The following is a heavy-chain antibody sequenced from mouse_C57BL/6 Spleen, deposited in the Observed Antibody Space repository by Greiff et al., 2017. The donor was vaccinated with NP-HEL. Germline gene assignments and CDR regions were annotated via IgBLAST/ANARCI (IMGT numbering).Heavy chain of an antibody. J-gene: IGHJ3*01. CDR2: ISYDGSN. Sequence: EVQLVESGPGLVKPSQSLSLTCSVTGYSITSGYYWNWIRQFPGNKLEWMGYISYDGSNNYNPSLKNRISITRDTSKNQFFLKLNSVTTEDTATYYCARGVTTVVPFAYWGQGTLVTVSA. D-gene: IGHD1-1*01. CDR3: ARGVTTVVPFAY. CDR1: GYSITSGYY. V-gene: IGHV3-6*01.